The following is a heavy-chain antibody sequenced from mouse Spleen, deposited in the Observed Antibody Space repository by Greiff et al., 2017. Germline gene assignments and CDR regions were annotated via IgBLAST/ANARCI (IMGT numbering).Heavy chain of an antibody. CDR3: ARWKDYYGYWYFDV. CDR1: GFNIKDTY. CDR2: IDPANGNT. D-gene: IGHD1-1*01. J-gene: IGHJ1*01. V-gene: IGHV14-3*02. Sequence: EVHLVESGAELVKPGASVKLSCTASGFNIKDTYMHWVKQRPEQGLEWIGRIDPANGNTKYDPKFQGKATITADTSSNTAYLQLSSLTSEDTAVYYCARWKDYYGYWYFDVWGAGTTVTVSS.